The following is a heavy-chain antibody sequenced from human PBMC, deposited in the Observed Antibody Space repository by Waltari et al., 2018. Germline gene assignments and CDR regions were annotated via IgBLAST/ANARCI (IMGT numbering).Heavy chain of an antibody. D-gene: IGHD3-10*01. J-gene: IGHJ5*01. V-gene: IGHV4-38-2*02. Sequence: QVQLQESGPGVMKPSAPLSLTCKGSGFTVVSGSSWGWIRQSPGQGLEWIGSAYHGGSIFYNPSLESRVSISLDRSENQVALEVRSLTAADTAVYYCARGTRVNLVRGAEWFDFWGPGMLVSVSS. CDR2: AYHGGSI. CDR3: ARGTRVNLVRGAEWFDF. CDR1: GFTVVSGSS.